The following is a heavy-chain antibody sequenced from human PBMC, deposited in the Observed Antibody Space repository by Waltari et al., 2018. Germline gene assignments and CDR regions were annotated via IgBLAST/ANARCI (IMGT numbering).Heavy chain of an antibody. J-gene: IGHJ3*02. D-gene: IGHD3-22*01. Sequence: QVQLQESGPGLVKPSQTLSLTCTVSGGSISSGSYYWSWIRQPAGKGLEWIVRIYPSGSTNYNPSLKSRVTISVDTSKNQFSLKLSSVTAADTALYYCAGYHYYDSSGYYDAFDIWGQGTMVTVSS. CDR2: IYPSGST. CDR3: AGYHYYDSSGYYDAFDI. CDR1: GGSISSGSYY. V-gene: IGHV4-61*02.